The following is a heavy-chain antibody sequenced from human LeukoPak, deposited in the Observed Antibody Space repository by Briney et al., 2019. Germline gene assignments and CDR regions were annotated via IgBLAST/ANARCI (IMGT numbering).Heavy chain of an antibody. Sequence: GGSLRLSCAASGFTFSTYTMNWVRQAPGKGLEWVSSISSDSRYIYYVDSVKGRFTISRDNSKNTLYLQMNSLRAEDTAVYYCARISAYDDYWGQGTLVTVSS. CDR2: ISSDSRYI. V-gene: IGHV3-21*04. J-gene: IGHJ4*02. CDR3: ARISAYDDY. D-gene: IGHD5-12*01. CDR1: GFTFSTYT.